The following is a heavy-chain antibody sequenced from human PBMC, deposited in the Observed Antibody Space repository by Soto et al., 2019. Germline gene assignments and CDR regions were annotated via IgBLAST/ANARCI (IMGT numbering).Heavy chain of an antibody. V-gene: IGHV4-30-4*01. CDR2: IYYSGST. CDR3: AREAEWNYYDSSGYLFDY. D-gene: IGHD3-22*01. Sequence: TLSLTCTVSGGSISSGDYYWSWIRQPPGKGLEWIGYIYYSGSTYYNPSLKSRVTISVDTSKNQFSLKLSSVTAADTAVYYCAREAEWNYYDSSGYLFDYWGQGTLVTVSS. J-gene: IGHJ4*02. CDR1: GGSISSGDYY.